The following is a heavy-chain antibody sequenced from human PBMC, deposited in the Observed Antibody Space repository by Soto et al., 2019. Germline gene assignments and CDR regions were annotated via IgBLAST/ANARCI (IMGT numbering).Heavy chain of an antibody. CDR3: AKDYSTVTNDTSSVVLFDY. D-gene: IGHD4-17*01. CDR1: GFTFSSYA. V-gene: IGHV3-23*01. J-gene: IGHJ4*02. Sequence: GSLRLSCAASGFTFSSYAMSWVRQAPGKGLEWVSIITSDGRTYYADSVKGRFTISRDNSKNTVYLQMNSLRAEDTAVYYCAKDYSTVTNDTSSVVLFDYWGQGALVTFSS. CDR2: ITSDGRT.